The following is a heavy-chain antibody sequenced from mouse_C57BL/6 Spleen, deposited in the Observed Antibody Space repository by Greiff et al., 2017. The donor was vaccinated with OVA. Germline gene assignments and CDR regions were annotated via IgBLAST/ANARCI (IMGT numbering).Heavy chain of an antibody. V-gene: IGHV5-17*01. CDR1: GFTFSDYG. J-gene: IGHJ4*01. CDR3: AREGRYYGSSMDY. D-gene: IGHD1-1*01. Sequence: EVKLVESGGGLVKPGGSLKLSCAASGFTFSDYGMHWVRQAPEKGLEWVAYISSGSSTIYYADTVKGRFTISRDNAKNTLFLQMTSLRSEDTAMYYCAREGRYYGSSMDYWGQGTSVTVSS. CDR2: ISSGSSTI.